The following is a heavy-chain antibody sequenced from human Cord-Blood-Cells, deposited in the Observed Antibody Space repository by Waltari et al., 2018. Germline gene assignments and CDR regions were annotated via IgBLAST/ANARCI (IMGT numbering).Heavy chain of an antibody. J-gene: IGHJ4*02. CDR3: ARDGGSSWYYYFDY. CDR2: ISYDGSNK. CDR1: GFTFRRYA. D-gene: IGHD6-13*01. V-gene: IGHV3-30-3*01. Sequence: QVQLVESGGGVVQPGRSLRLSCAASGFTFRRYAMHWVRQAPGKGLEWVAVISYDGSNKYYADSVKGRFTISRDNSKNTLYLQMNSLRAEDTAVYYCARDGGSSWYYYFDYWGQGTLVTVSS.